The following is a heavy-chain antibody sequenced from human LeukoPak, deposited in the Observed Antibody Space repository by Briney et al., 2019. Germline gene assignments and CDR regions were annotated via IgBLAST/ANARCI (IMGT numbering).Heavy chain of an antibody. CDR1: GSTFSSYA. Sequence: GGSLRLSCAASGSTFSSYAMSWVRQAPGKGLEWVSAISGSGGSTYYADSVKGRFTISRDNSKNTLYLQMNSLRAEDTAVYYCAKDRRGFLEWVALDYWGQGTLVTVSS. CDR3: AKDRRGFLEWVALDY. CDR2: ISGSGGST. V-gene: IGHV3-23*01. J-gene: IGHJ4*02. D-gene: IGHD3-3*01.